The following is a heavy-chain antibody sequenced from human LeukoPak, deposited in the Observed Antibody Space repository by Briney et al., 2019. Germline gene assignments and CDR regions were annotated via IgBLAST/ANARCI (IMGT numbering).Heavy chain of an antibody. J-gene: IGHJ4*02. V-gene: IGHV3-23*01. CDR3: AKDRDYGGQNPDF. Sequence: PGGSLRLSCEASGFTFSSYAMNWVRQAPGRGLEWVSAISGSGGSTYCADSVKGRFTISRDNSKNTLYLQMSSLRAEDSALYYCAKDRDYGGQNPDFWGQGTLVTVSS. CDR2: ISGSGGST. CDR1: GFTFSSYA. D-gene: IGHD4-23*01.